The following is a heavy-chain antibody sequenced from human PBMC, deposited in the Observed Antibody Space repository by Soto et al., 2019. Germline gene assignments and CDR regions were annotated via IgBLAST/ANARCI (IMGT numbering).Heavy chain of an antibody. Sequence: GGSLRLSCAASGFTFSSYSMNWVRQAPGKGLEWVSSISSSSSYIYYADSVKGRFTISRDNSKNSLYLQMNSLRAEDTAVYCGARAGYCSSTSCLPHNWFDAWGQGTLVTVSS. V-gene: IGHV3-21*01. CDR1: GFTFSSYS. CDR3: ARAGYCSSTSCLPHNWFDA. J-gene: IGHJ5*02. D-gene: IGHD2-2*01. CDR2: ISSSSSYI.